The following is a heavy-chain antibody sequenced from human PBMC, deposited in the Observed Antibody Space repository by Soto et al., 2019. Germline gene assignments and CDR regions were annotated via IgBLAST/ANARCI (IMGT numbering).Heavy chain of an antibody. J-gene: IGHJ6*02. D-gene: IGHD3-10*01. V-gene: IGHV1-69*12. Sequence: QVQLVQSGAEVKKPGSSVKVSCKASGGTFSSYAINWVRQAPGQGLEWMGRNIPIFGTANYAQKFQGRVTITADEYTSTSYMELSGLRSEDTAMYYCARVVYYYGSGSYHPYYGMDVWGQGTTVTVSS. CDR1: GGTFSSYA. CDR3: ARVVYYYGSGSYHPYYGMDV. CDR2: NIPIFGTA.